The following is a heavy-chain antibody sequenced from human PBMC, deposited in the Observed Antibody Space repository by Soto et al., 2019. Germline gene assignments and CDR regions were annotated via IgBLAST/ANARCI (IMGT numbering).Heavy chain of an antibody. D-gene: IGHD1-26*01. CDR3: ARGDRGAFDL. Sequence: EVQMVESGGGRVQPGESLRLSCTPSGFTFDYHWTHWFRQDPGKWLVWVSRIYSDGTSTNYADSVKVRFTISRDNAKNTVSLQMNSLRADDTAVYYCARGDRGAFDLWGQGTVGTLSS. CDR2: IYSDGTST. J-gene: IGHJ3*01. CDR1: GFTFDYHW. V-gene: IGHV3-74*02.